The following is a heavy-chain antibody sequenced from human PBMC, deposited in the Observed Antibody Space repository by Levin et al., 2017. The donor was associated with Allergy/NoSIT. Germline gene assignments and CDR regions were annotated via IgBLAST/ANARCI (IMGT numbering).Heavy chain of an antibody. V-gene: IGHV3-15*01. CDR1: GFTFSNAW. D-gene: IGHD6-19*01. CDR3: KAWLVQPY. J-gene: IGHJ4*02. CDR2: IKSKTDGGTT. Sequence: AGGSLRLSCAASGFTFSNAWMTWVRQAPGKGLEWVGRIKSKTDGGTTDYAAPVTDRFTISRDDSQNTLYLQMNSLKTEDTAVYFCKAWLVQPYWGQGTLVTVSS.